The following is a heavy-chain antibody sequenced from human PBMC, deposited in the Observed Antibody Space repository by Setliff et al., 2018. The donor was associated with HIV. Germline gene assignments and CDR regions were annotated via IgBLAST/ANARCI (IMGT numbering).Heavy chain of an antibody. CDR1: GYTFTSYD. CDR3: ARGHYYDSSGYFRPLGY. CDR2: MNPNSGNT. D-gene: IGHD3-22*01. V-gene: IGHV1-8*02. Sequence: VASVKVSCKASGYTFTSYDINWVRQATGQGLEWMGWMNPNSGNTGYAQKFQGRVTMTRNTSISTAYMELSSLRSEDTAVYYCARGHYYDSSGYFRPLGYWGQGTLVTVSS. J-gene: IGHJ4*02.